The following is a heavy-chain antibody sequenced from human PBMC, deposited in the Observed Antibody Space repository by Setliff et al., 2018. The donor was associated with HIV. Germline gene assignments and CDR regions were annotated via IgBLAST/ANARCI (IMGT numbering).Heavy chain of an antibody. Sequence: PSETLSLTCTASAASIRSHYWSWIRQSPGKGLEWIGNFYYTGSTDYNPSFKSRVTISLDKSNNQISLNLSSATAADTAVYYCARGRFVGFDYWGQGTLVTVSS. CDR3: ARGRFVGFDY. D-gene: IGHD3-16*02. J-gene: IGHJ4*02. CDR1: AASIRSHY. CDR2: FYYTGST. V-gene: IGHV4-59*11.